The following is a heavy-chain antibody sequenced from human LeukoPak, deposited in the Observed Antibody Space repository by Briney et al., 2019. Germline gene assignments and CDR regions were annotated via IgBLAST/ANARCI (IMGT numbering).Heavy chain of an antibody. D-gene: IGHD3-16*01. CDR3: ARDKFGGTDY. J-gene: IGHJ4*02. V-gene: IGHV3-7*01. CDR1: GFTFSSSW. CDR2: IKPDGSEK. Sequence: GGSLRLSCAASGFTFSSSWMSWVRQAPGKGLEWVANIKPDGSEKYYVDSVKGRFAISRDNAKNSLYLQMNSLRAEDTAVYYCARDKFGGTDYWGQGTLVTVSS.